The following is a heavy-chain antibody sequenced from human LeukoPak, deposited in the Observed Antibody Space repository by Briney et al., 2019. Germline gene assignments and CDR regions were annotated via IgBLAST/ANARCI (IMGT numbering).Heavy chain of an antibody. V-gene: IGHV3-48*04. D-gene: IGHD5-18*01. CDR3: ARLKITAGGAFDI. Sequence: GGSLRLSCAASGFTFSSYAMSWVRQAPGKGLEWVSHITSSSSTMYYADSVKGRFTISRDNAKKSLYLQMNSLRAEDTAVYYCARLKITAGGAFDIWGQGTMVTVSS. J-gene: IGHJ3*02. CDR1: GFTFSSYA. CDR2: ITSSSSTM.